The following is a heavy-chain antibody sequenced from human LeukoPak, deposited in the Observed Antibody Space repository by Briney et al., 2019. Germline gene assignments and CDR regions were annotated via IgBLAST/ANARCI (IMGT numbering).Heavy chain of an antibody. D-gene: IGHD3-10*01. CDR3: AKEAMVRGVIIPPSYYFDY. CDR1: GFTFSSYA. CDR2: ISGSGGST. J-gene: IGHJ4*02. Sequence: GGSLRLSCAASGFTFSSYAMSWVRQAPGKGLEWVSAISGSGGSTYYADSVKGRFTTSRDNSKNTLYLQMNSLRAEDTAVYYCAKEAMVRGVIIPPSYYFDYWGQGTLVTVSS. V-gene: IGHV3-23*01.